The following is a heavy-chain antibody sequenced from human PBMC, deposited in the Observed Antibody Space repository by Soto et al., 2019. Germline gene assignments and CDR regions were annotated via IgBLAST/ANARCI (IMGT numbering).Heavy chain of an antibody. J-gene: IGHJ3*02. CDR1: GGTSGSYA. CDR3: ARDGPYCSSTSCYRDAFDI. Sequence: GASVKVSCKASGGTSGSYAISWVRQAPGQGLEWMGGIIPIFGTANYAQKFQGRVTITADESTSTAYMELSSLRSEDTAVYYCARDGPYCSSTSCYRDAFDIWGQGTMVTVSS. D-gene: IGHD2-2*02. CDR2: IIPIFGTA. V-gene: IGHV1-69*13.